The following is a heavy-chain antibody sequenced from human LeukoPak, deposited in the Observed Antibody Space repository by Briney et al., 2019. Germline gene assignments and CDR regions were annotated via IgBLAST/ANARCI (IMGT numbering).Heavy chain of an antibody. J-gene: IGHJ3*02. V-gene: IGHV3-33*01. Sequence: GGSLRLSCAASGFTFSSYGMHWVRQAPGKGLEWVAVIWYDGSNKYYTDSVKGRFTISRDNSTNTLNLQMNSLRAEDTAVYYCARWFGDDAFDIWGQGTVVTVSS. CDR3: ARWFGDDAFDI. CDR1: GFTFSSYG. CDR2: IWYDGSNK. D-gene: IGHD3-10*01.